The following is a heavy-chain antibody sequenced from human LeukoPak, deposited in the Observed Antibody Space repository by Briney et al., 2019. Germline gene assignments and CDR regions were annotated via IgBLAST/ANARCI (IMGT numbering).Heavy chain of an antibody. CDR1: GGTFSSYA. Sequence: ASVKVSCKASGGTFSSYAISWVRQAPGQGLEWMGRIIPIFGTANYAQKFQGRVTITTDESTSTAYMELSSLRSEDTAVYYCASSTPRGYYGSGVSDWGQGTLVTVSS. CDR3: ASSTPRGYYGSGVSD. J-gene: IGHJ4*02. CDR2: IIPIFGTA. D-gene: IGHD3-10*01. V-gene: IGHV1-69*05.